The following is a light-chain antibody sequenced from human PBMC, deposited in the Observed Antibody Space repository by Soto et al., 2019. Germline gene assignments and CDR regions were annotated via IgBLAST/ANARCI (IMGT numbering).Light chain of an antibody. CDR3: QSSDSRLSGSDV. V-gene: IGLV1-40*01. CDR2: GDS. Sequence: QAVVTQPPSVSGAPGQRVTISCTGSSSNIGAGYHVHWYQQLPGAAPKLLIFGDSNRPSGVPDRFSGSKSGTSASPAITGLQADDEADYYCQSSDSRLSGSDVFGTGTKVTVL. J-gene: IGLJ1*01. CDR1: SSNIGAGYH.